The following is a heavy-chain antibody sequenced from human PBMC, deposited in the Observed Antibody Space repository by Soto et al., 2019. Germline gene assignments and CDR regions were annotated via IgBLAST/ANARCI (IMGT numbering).Heavy chain of an antibody. CDR2: IYYSGST. V-gene: IGHV4-39*01. CDR3: ARQMSGRVYYYYYMDV. Sequence: SETLSLTCTVSGGSISSGGYYWSWIRQHPGKGLEWIGYIYYSGSTYYNPSLKSRVTISVDTSKNQFSLKLSSVTAADTAVYYCARQMSGRVYYYYYMDVWGKGTTVTVSS. CDR1: GGSISSGGYY. D-gene: IGHD1-26*01. J-gene: IGHJ6*03.